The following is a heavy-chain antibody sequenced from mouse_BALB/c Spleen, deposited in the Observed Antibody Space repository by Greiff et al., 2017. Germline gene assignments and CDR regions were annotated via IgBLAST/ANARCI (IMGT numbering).Heavy chain of an antibody. V-gene: IGHV5-6-3*01. D-gene: IGHD1-1*01. CDR2: INSNGGST. Sequence: EVKVVESGGGLVQPGGSLRLSCAASGFTFSSYGMSWVRQTPDKRLELVATINSNGGSTYYPDSVKGRFTISRDNAKNTLYLQMSSLKSEDTAMYYCARERYYGSSYDYWGQGTTLTVSS. CDR3: ARERYYGSSYDY. J-gene: IGHJ2*01. CDR1: GFTFSSYG.